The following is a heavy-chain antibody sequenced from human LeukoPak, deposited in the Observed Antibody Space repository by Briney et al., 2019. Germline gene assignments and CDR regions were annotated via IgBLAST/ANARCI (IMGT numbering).Heavy chain of an antibody. D-gene: IGHD4-17*01. CDR3: ARSGYGDYLEANDAFDI. V-gene: IGHV4-38-2*01. CDR1: GYSISSGDY. Sequence: SETLSLTCAVSGYSISSGDYWGWIRQPPGKGLEWIGSIYHSGSTYYNPSLKSRVTISVDTSKNQFSLKLSSVTAADTAVYYCARSGYGDYLEANDAFDIWGQGTMVTVSS. J-gene: IGHJ3*02. CDR2: IYHSGST.